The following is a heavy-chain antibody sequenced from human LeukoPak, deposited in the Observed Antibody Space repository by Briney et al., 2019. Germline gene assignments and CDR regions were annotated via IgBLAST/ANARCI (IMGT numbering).Heavy chain of an antibody. Sequence: AASVKVSCKASGYTFTGYYMHWVRQAPGQGLEWMGWINPNSGDTKYAQRFQGRVTMTRDTSINTAYMEMRRLTSDDTAVYYCARVPSMIRGVVNYGMDVWGQGTTVTVSS. J-gene: IGHJ6*02. CDR3: ARVPSMIRGVVNYGMDV. D-gene: IGHD3-10*01. CDR1: GYTFTGYY. CDR2: INPNSGDT. V-gene: IGHV1-2*02.